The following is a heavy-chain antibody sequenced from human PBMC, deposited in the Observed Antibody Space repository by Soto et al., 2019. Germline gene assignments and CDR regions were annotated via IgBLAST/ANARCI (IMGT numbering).Heavy chain of an antibody. Sequence: QVQLVESGGGVVQPGRSLRLSCAASGFTFSSYGMHWVRQAPGKGLEWVAVISYDGSNKYYADSVKGRFTISRDNSKNXLYLQMNSLRAEDTAVYYCAKEYGLGNYYYYGMDVWGQGTTVTVSS. CDR3: AKEYGLGNYYYYGMDV. V-gene: IGHV3-30*18. CDR2: ISYDGSNK. J-gene: IGHJ6*02. CDR1: GFTFSSYG. D-gene: IGHD3-9*01.